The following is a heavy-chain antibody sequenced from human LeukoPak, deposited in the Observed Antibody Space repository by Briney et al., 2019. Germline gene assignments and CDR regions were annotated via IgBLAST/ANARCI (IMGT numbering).Heavy chain of an antibody. CDR1: GASISSSSHY. CDR2: IDYSGST. Sequence: PSETLSLTCTVSGASISSSSHYWGWIRQPPGKGLECIGCIDYSGSTNYNPSLKSRVTISVDTSKNQFSLRLSSVTAADTAVYYCARRDYDYVWGTYRRYRPFDYWGQGTLVTVSS. CDR3: ARRDYDYVWGTYRRYRPFDY. D-gene: IGHD3-16*02. V-gene: IGHV4-39*01. J-gene: IGHJ4*02.